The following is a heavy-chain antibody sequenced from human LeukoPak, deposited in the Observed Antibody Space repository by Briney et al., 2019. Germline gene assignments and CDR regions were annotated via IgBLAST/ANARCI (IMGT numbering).Heavy chain of an antibody. CDR2: ISPYNGNT. J-gene: IGHJ4*02. Sequence: ASVKVSCKASGYTFTSYAISWVRQAPGQGLEWMGWISPYNGNTNYAEKSQGRVTMTTDTSTSTVYMELRSLRSDDTAVYYCARDREGPLPVDYWGQGTLVTVSS. CDR1: GYTFTSYA. D-gene: IGHD1-26*01. CDR3: ARDREGPLPVDY. V-gene: IGHV1-18*04.